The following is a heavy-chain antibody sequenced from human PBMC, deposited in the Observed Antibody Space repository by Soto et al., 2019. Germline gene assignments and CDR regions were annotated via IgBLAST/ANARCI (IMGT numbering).Heavy chain of an antibody. V-gene: IGHV6-1*01. CDR3: AREVGYYCSGGSCYSNGFDY. CDR2: TYYRSKWYN. CDR1: GDSVSSNSAA. J-gene: IGHJ4*02. D-gene: IGHD2-15*01. Sequence: SQTLSLTCAISGDSVSSNSAAWNWIRQSPSRGLEWLGRTYYRSKWYNDYAVSVKSRITINPDTSKNQFSLQLNSVTPEDTAVYYCAREVGYYCSGGSCYSNGFDYWGQGTLVTV.